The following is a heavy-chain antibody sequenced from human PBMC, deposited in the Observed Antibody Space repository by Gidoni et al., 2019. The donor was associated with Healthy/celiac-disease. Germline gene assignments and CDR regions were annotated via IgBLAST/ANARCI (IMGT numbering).Heavy chain of an antibody. CDR3: AIDIGAYYDSSGFFDY. D-gene: IGHD3-22*01. Sequence: EVQLVEPGGGLVQPGVSLTLACAGSAFTASSNYMSWVRQARGKGLEWVSVIYSGGSTYYADSVKGRFTISRDNSKNTLYLQMNSLRAEDTAVYYCAIDIGAYYDSSGFFDYWGQGTLVTVSS. CDR1: AFTASSNY. J-gene: IGHJ4*02. CDR2: IYSGGST. V-gene: IGHV3-66*02.